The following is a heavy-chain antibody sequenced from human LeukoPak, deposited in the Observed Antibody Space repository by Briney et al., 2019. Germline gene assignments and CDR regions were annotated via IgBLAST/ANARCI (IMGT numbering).Heavy chain of an antibody. CDR1: GHSFSNYW. D-gene: IGHD3-10*01. V-gene: IGHV5-51*01. J-gene: IGHJ6*03. CDR3: ARDGSGSPGYYMDV. CDR2: IYYGDSDT. Sequence: GESLKISCKGSGHSFSNYWIAWVRQMPGKGLEWMGSIYYGDSDTRYSPSFQGQVTISADRSISTAYLQWCSLKASDTAMYYCARDGSGSPGYYMDVWGKGTTVTVSS.